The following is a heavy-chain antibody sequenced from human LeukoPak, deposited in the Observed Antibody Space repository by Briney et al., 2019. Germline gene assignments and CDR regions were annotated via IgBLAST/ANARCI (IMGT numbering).Heavy chain of an antibody. CDR2: ITGSGGVT. CDR3: ARADVGYFDY. J-gene: IGHJ4*02. Sequence: GGALRLSCAASGFTFSRFAMSWVRQAPGEGLEWVSSITGSGGVTYFADSVKGRFTISRDNSKSTLYLQLNSLRVEDTAVYYCARADVGYFDYWGQGTLVTVS. CDR1: GFTFSRFA. V-gene: IGHV3-23*01.